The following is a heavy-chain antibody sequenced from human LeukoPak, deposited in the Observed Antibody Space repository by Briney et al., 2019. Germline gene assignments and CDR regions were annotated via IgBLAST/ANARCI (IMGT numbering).Heavy chain of an antibody. CDR1: GFTVSNNY. CDR3: ARDYYGSGSYGKTFDP. CDR2: IYAGGST. Sequence: GGSLRLSCAASGFTVSNNYMSWVRQAPGKGLEWVSVIYAGGSTYYADSVKGRFIISRDNSKNALYLQMNSLRAEDTAVCYCARDYYGSGSYGKTFDPWGQGTLVTVSS. D-gene: IGHD3-10*01. J-gene: IGHJ5*02. V-gene: IGHV3-66*01.